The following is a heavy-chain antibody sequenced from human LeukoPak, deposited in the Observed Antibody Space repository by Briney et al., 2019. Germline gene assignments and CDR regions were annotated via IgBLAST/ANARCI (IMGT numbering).Heavy chain of an antibody. J-gene: IGHJ4*02. Sequence: GGSLRLSCAASGFTFSGSALHWVRQASGKGLEWVGRIRSTANGYATAYAASVKGRFTISRDDSKNTAYLQVDSPKTKDTAVYYCTGNYYGSGSYADFDYWGQGTLVTVSS. V-gene: IGHV3-73*01. CDR3: TGNYYGSGSYADFDY. D-gene: IGHD3-10*01. CDR2: IRSTANGYAT. CDR1: GFTFSGSA.